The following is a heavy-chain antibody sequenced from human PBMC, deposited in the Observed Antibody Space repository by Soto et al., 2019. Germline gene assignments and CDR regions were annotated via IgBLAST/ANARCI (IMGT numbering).Heavy chain of an antibody. J-gene: IGHJ4*02. V-gene: IGHV3-23*01. Sequence: GGSLRLSCAASGFTFSSYAMSWVRQAPGKGLGWVSAISGSGGSTYYADSVKGRFTISRDNSKNTLYLQMNSLRAEDTAVYYFAKDLIASYLNFDYWGQGTLVTVSS. CDR2: ISGSGGST. D-gene: IGHD6-13*01. CDR3: AKDLIASYLNFDY. CDR1: GFTFSSYA.